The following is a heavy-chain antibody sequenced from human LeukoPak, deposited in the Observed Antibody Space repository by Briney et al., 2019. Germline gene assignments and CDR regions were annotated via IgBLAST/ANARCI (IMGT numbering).Heavy chain of an antibody. Sequence: GSLRLSCAASGFTFSSYWMTWVRQAPGKGLEWVANIKQDGSEKYHVDSVKGRFTISRDNAKNSLYLQMNSLRAEDTAVYYCAKWHYYDSSGYYTYFDYWGQGTLVTVSS. CDR1: GFTFSSYW. D-gene: IGHD3-22*01. CDR2: IKQDGSEK. J-gene: IGHJ4*02. V-gene: IGHV3-7*03. CDR3: AKWHYYDSSGYYTYFDY.